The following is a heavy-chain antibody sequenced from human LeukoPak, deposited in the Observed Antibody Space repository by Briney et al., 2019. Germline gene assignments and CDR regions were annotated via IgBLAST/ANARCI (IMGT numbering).Heavy chain of an antibody. CDR2: MNPNSGNT. V-gene: IGHV1-8*01. D-gene: IGHD3-16*01. CDR3: ARGKYYDRYAFDI. Sequence: ASVTLSCKASGYTFTTYDINWVRQATGQGLEWMGWMNPNSGNTGYAQKFQGRVTMTRNTSITTAYMELSSLISEDTAVYYCARGKYYDRYAFDIWGQGTMVTVSS. CDR1: GYTFTTYD. J-gene: IGHJ3*02.